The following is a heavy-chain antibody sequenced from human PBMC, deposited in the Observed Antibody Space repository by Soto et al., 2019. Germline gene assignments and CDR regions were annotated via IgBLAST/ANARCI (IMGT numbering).Heavy chain of an antibody. CDR3: ARCVEGDAFDI. V-gene: IGHV4-30-4*01. CDR1: GGSISSGDYY. Sequence: PSETLSLTCTVSGGSISSGDYYWSWIRHPPGKGLEWIGYIYYSGSTYYNPSLKSRVTISVGTSKNQFSLKLSSVTAADTAVYYCARCVEGDAFDIWGQGTMVTVSS. J-gene: IGHJ3*02. CDR2: IYYSGST.